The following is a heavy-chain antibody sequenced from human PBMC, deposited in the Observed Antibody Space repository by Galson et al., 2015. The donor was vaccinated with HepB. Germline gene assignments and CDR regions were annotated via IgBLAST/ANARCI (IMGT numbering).Heavy chain of an antibody. CDR2: ISSSSSTI. D-gene: IGHD3-3*01. Sequence: SLRLSCAASGFTFSSYSMNWVRQAPGKGLEWVSYISSSSSTIYYADSVKGRFTISRDNAKNSLYLQMNSLRDEDTAVYYCARVWYYDFWSGYSQLRTMDAFDIWGQGTMVTVSS. V-gene: IGHV3-48*02. CDR3: ARVWYYDFWSGYSQLRTMDAFDI. J-gene: IGHJ3*02. CDR1: GFTFSSYS.